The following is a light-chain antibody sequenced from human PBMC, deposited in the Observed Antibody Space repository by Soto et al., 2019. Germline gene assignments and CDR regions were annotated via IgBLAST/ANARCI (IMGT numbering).Light chain of an antibody. CDR3: QSYDSSLSGSVV. J-gene: IGLJ2*01. V-gene: IGLV1-40*01. Sequence: QSVLTQPPSVSGAPGQRVTISCTGSSYNIGAGYDVHWYQQLPGTAPKLLIYGNSNRPSGVPDRFSGSKSGTSASLAITGLQAEDEADYYCQSYDSSLSGSVVFGVGTKLTVL. CDR2: GNS. CDR1: SYNIGAGYD.